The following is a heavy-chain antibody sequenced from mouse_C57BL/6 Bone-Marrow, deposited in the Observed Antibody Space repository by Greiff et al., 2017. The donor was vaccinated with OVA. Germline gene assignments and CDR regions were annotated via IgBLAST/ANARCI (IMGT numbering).Heavy chain of an antibody. CDR2: INPYNGDT. V-gene: IGHV1-20*01. J-gene: IGHJ2*01. D-gene: IGHD1-1*01. CDR1: GYSFTGYF. Sequence: EVQLQQSGPELVKPGDSVKISCKASGYSFTGYFMNWVMQSHGKSLEWIGRINPYNGDTFYNQKFKGKATLTVDKSSSTAHMELRSLTSEDSAVYYCARIHYGSSYHYFDYWGQGTTLTVSS. CDR3: ARIHYGSSYHYFDY.